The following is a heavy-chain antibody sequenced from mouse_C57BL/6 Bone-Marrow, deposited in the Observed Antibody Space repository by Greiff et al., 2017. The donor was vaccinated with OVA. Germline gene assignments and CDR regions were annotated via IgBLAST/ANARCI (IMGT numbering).Heavy chain of an antibody. Sequence: EVKLVESGEGLVKPGGSLKLSCAASGFTFSSYAMSWVRQTPEKRLEWVAYISSGGDYIYYADTVKGRFTISRDNARNTLYLQMSSLKSEDTAMYYCARPFPYYYAMDYWGQGTSVTVSS. J-gene: IGHJ4*01. CDR1: GFTFSSYA. CDR3: ARPFPYYYAMDY. CDR2: ISSGGDYI. V-gene: IGHV5S21*01.